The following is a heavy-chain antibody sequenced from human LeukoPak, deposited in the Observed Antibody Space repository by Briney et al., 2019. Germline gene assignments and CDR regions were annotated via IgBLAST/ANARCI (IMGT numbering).Heavy chain of an antibody. Sequence: EASVKVSCKASGFTFTSSAMQWVRQARGQRLEWIGWIVVGSGNTNYAQKFQERVTITRDMSTSTAYMELSSLRSEDTAVYYCAVDRSGHHDSFDIWGQGTIVAVSS. CDR2: IVVGSGNT. J-gene: IGHJ3*02. CDR1: GFTFTSSA. CDR3: AVDRSGHHDSFDI. V-gene: IGHV1-58*02. D-gene: IGHD3-3*01.